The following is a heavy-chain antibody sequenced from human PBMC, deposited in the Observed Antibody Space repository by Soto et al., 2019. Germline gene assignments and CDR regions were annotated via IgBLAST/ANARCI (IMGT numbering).Heavy chain of an antibody. V-gene: IGHV3-21*01. D-gene: IGHD2-15*01. Sequence: EVQLVESGGGLVKPGGSLRLSCAASGFTFSSYSMNWVRQAPGNGLEWVSSISSSSSYIYYADSVKGRFTISRDNAKNSLYLQMNSLRAEDTAVYYCARGQRVVVAAHYWYFDLWGRGTLVTVSS. CDR3: ARGQRVVVAAHYWYFDL. CDR1: GFTFSSYS. CDR2: ISSSSSYI. J-gene: IGHJ2*01.